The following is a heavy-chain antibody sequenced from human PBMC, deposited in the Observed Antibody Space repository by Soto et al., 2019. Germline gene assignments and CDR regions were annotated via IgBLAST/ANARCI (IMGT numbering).Heavy chain of an antibody. J-gene: IGHJ4*02. D-gene: IGHD6-19*01. CDR3: ARVYSSGWYYFDY. CDR2: IYYSGST. Sequence: ASETLSLTCTVSGGSISSSSYYWGWIRQPPGKGLEWIGSIYYSGSTYYNPSLKSRVTISVDTSKDQFSLKLSSVTAADTAVYYCARVYSSGWYYFDYWGQGTLVTVSS. CDR1: GGSISSSSYY. V-gene: IGHV4-39*01.